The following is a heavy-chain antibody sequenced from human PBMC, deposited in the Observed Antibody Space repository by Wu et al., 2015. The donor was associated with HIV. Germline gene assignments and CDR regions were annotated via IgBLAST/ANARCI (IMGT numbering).Heavy chain of an antibody. Sequence: QVQLVQSGAEVKKPGASVKVSCKASGYTFTSYGISWVRQAPGQGLEWMGWISAYNGNTNYAQKLQGRVTMTTDTSTSTAYMELRSLRSDDTAVYYCAREYFDWSLTEIDAFDIWGQGDNGHRLF. V-gene: IGHV1-18*01. J-gene: IGHJ3*02. CDR3: AREYFDWSLTEIDAFDI. D-gene: IGHD3-9*01. CDR2: ISAYNGNT. CDR1: GYTFTSYG.